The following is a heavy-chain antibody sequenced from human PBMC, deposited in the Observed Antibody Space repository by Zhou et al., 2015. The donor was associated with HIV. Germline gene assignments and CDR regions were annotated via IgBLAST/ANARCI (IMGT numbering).Heavy chain of an antibody. J-gene: IGHJ6*02. D-gene: IGHD3-10*01. V-gene: IGHV1-69*02. CDR3: ARGDMVRGVMSYGMGR. CDR2: IIPILGIA. Sequence: QVQLVQSGAEVKKPGSSVKVSCKASGGTFSSYTISWVRQAPGQGLEWMGRIIPILGIANYAQKFQGRVTITADKSTSTAYMELSSLRSEDTAVYYCARGDMVRGVMSYGMGRLGPRDHGHRLL. CDR1: GGTFSSYT.